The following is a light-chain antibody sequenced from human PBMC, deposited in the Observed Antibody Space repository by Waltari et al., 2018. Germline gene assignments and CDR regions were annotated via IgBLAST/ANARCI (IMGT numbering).Light chain of an antibody. CDR3: CSYGSSYTLL. CDR1: SDDYDIPNF. Sequence: SALTQPASVSGSRGQSITISCTGLSDDYDIPNFVSWYQQLPDKAPKHIIYDGTQRPSGFSPRVSASTSGSTASLSISGLQADDEADYFCCSYGSSYTLLFGGGTRLTVL. J-gene: IGLJ2*01. CDR2: DGT. V-gene: IGLV2-23*03.